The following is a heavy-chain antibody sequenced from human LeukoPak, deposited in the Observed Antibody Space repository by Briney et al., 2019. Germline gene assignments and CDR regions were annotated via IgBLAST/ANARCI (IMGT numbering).Heavy chain of an antibody. CDR3: ARCLIAAAGIPYYFDY. CDR2: IYYSGST. J-gene: IGHJ4*02. CDR1: GVSISSSSYY. V-gene: IGHV4-39*07. Sequence: PSETLSLTCTVSGVSISSSSYYWSWIRQPPGKGLEWIGSIYYSGSTYYNPSLKSRVTISVDTSKNQFSLKLSSVTAADTAVYYCARCLIAAAGIPYYFDYWGQGTLVTVSS. D-gene: IGHD6-13*01.